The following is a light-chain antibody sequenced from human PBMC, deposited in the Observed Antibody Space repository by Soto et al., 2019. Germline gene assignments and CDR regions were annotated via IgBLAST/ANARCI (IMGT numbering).Light chain of an antibody. CDR2: KAS. CDR3: QQYNSYPWT. J-gene: IGKJ1*01. V-gene: IGKV1-5*03. Sequence: DIQMTQSPSTLSASVGDRVTITCRASQSISNRLAWYQQTPGKAPKLLIFKASTSQSGVSSSFSGSGSGTEFTLTISSLQPDDFATYFCQQYNSYPWTFGQGTKVDIK. CDR1: QSISNR.